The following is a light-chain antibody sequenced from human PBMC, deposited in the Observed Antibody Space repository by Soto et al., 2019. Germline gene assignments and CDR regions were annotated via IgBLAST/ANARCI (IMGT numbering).Light chain of an antibody. CDR2: TAS. CDR1: QDIAIY. CDR3: QQLKSYPSIT. V-gene: IGKV1-9*01. J-gene: IGKJ5*01. Sequence: IQLTQSPAYLSSSFGDRVTFTCRASQDIAIYLAWYQQKPGEAPNLLIHTASTLHGGVPSRFSGSGSGTDFTLTISSLQPEDFATYYCQQLKSYPSITFGQGTQLEIK.